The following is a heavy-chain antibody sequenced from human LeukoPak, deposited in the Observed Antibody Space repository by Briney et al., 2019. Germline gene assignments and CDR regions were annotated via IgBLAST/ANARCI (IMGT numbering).Heavy chain of an antibody. Sequence: PGRSLRLSCTVSGFTFSTYAMRWVRQAPGKGLEWVAVISNDGSNKYYADSVKGRFAISRDNSKNTLYLQMNSLRAEDTAVYYCAREVDYCSTTSCRYFDYWGQGTLVTVSS. J-gene: IGHJ4*02. CDR1: GFTFSTYA. D-gene: IGHD2-2*01. V-gene: IGHV3-30*09. CDR3: AREVDYCSTTSCRYFDY. CDR2: ISNDGSNK.